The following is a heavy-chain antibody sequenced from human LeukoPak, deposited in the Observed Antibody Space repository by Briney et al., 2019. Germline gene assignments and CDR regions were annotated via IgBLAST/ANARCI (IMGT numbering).Heavy chain of an antibody. V-gene: IGHV4-34*01. CDR3: ARAHYYDSSGYYGNWFDP. D-gene: IGHD3-22*01. CDR1: GGSFSGYY. CDR2: INHSGST. J-gene: IGHJ5*02. Sequence: SETLSLTCAVYGGSFSGYYWSWIRQPPGKGLEWIGEINHSGSTNYNPSLKSRVTISVDTSKNQFSLKLSSVTAADTAVYYCARAHYYDSSGYYGNWFDPWGQGTLVTVSS.